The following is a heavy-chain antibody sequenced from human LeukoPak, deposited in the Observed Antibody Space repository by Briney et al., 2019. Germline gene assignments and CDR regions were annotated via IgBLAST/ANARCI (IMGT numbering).Heavy chain of an antibody. Sequence: GGSLRLSCAASGFTFSSYGMSWVRQAPGKGLEWVSVISGSGTNTDYADSVKGRFTISRDNSKNTLYEQMNSLRAEDTAVYYCAKGSRPVVAATFFHYWGQGTLVTVSS. J-gene: IGHJ4*02. CDR3: AKGSRPVVAATFFHY. D-gene: IGHD2-15*01. V-gene: IGHV3-23*01. CDR1: GFTFSSYG. CDR2: ISGSGTNT.